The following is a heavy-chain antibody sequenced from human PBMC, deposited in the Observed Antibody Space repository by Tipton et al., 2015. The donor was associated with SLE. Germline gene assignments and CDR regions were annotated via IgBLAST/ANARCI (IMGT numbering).Heavy chain of an antibody. CDR1: GGSFSGYY. J-gene: IGHJ4*02. CDR2: INHSGST. Sequence: TLSLTCAVYGGSFSGYYWSWIRQPPGKGLEWIGEINHSGSTNYNPSLKSRVTISVDTSKNQFSLKLSSVTAADTAVYYCARLFDTIFGVVNPFDYWGQGTLVTVSS. V-gene: IGHV4-34*01. CDR3: ARLFDTIFGVVNPFDY. D-gene: IGHD3-3*01.